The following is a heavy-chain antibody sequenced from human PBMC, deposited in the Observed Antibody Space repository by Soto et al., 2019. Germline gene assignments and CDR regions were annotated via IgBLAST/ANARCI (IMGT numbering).Heavy chain of an antibody. CDR3: ASHGLIVTGGIWGMDV. CDR1: GASITSNYW. V-gene: IGHV4-4*02. J-gene: IGHJ6*02. Sequence: QGQLQESGPGLVKPSGTLSLTCAVSGASITSNYWWSWVRQSQGKGLEWIGEISHTGTTNYNPSLKSRVIRSVDRPKNQFSLNLDSVTAADTAVYYWASHGLIVTGGIWGMDVWGQGTTVTVSS. CDR2: ISHTGTT. D-gene: IGHD2-21*01.